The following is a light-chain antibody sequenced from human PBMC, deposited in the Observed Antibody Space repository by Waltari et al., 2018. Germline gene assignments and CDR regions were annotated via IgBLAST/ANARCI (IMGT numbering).Light chain of an antibody. CDR1: GEYSAYA. J-gene: IGLJ3*02. V-gene: IGLV4-69*01. Sequence: LVLTHSPSASASLGASVKLTCSLPGEYSAYAIAWHQQQPLKGPRYLLTVNSDGGPKKGDGISHRFSGSSSDLDRYLIISRLQSDDEADYFGQTWGTGIQVFGSGTKLTVL. CDR2: VNSDGGP. CDR3: QTWGTGIQV.